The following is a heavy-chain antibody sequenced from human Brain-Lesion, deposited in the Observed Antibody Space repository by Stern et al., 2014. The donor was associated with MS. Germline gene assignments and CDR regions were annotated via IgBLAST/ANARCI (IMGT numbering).Heavy chain of an antibody. CDR2: IKEDGTEK. J-gene: IGHJ6*02. Sequence: EVQLVESGGGLVQPGGSLTISCTAAGFTFGNYWMPWVRQAPGKGLEWVANIKEDGTEKNYVDYVKGRFTISRDNARNSLYLQMNSLRVEDTALYYCARVYNTIYGIVTQRGSGMDVWGQGTTVIVSS. CDR3: ARVYNTIYGIVTQRGSGMDV. CDR1: GFTFGNYW. V-gene: IGHV3-7*01. D-gene: IGHD3-3*01.